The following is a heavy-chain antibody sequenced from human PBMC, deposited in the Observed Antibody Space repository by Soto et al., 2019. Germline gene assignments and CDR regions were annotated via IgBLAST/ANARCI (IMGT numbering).Heavy chain of an antibody. CDR3: ARVGCCGGDCSFPDY. CDR1: GGSISSGGYS. J-gene: IGHJ4*02. D-gene: IGHD2-21*02. CDR2: MYHSGST. V-gene: IGHV4-30-2*01. Sequence: SETLSLTCAVSGGSISSGGYSWSWIRQPPGKGLEWIGYMYHSGSTYYNPSLKSRVTISVDTSKNQFSLKLTSVTAADTAVYYCARVGCCGGDCSFPDYWGQGTLVTVSS.